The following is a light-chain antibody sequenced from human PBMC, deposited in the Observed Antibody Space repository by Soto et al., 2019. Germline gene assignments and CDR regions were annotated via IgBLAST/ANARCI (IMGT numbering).Light chain of an antibody. V-gene: IGKV1-5*03. CDR1: QNISIW. CDR2: RAS. Sequence: DIQMTQSHSTLSASVGDRVTITCRASQNISIWLAWYQQKPGKALKLLMHRASSLESGVPSRFSGSGSGTEFTLTISSLQPDDFATYYCQQHITYSRTCGQGTRVDIK. CDR3: QQHITYSRT. J-gene: IGKJ1*01.